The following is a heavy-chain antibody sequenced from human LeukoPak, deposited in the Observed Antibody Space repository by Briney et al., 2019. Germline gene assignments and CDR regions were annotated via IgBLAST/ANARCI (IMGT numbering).Heavy chain of an antibody. V-gene: IGHV1-2*02. CDR1: GYTFTGYY. CDR2: INPNSGGT. Sequence: ASVKVSCKASGYTFTGYYMHWVRQAPGQGLEWVGWINPNSGGTNYAQKFQGRVTMTRDTSISTPYMELSRLRSDDTAVYYCARGVVVVVAATDPYFDYWGQGTLVTVSS. J-gene: IGHJ4*02. CDR3: ARGVVVVVAATDPYFDY. D-gene: IGHD2-15*01.